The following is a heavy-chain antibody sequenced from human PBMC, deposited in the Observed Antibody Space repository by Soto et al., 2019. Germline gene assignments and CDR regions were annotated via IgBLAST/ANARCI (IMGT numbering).Heavy chain of an antibody. D-gene: IGHD5-18*01. CDR3: ARAFRGYSYGYAGY. V-gene: IGHV1-2*02. CDR1: GYTFTGCY. J-gene: IGHJ4*02. Sequence: ASVKVSCKASGYTFTGCYMHWVRQAPGQGLEWMGWINPNSGGTNYAQKFQGRVTMTRDTSISTAYMELSRLRSDDTAVYYCARAFRGYSYGYAGYWGQGTLVTVSS. CDR2: INPNSGGT.